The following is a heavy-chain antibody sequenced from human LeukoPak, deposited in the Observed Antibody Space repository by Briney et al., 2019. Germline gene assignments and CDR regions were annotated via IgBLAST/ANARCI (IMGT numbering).Heavy chain of an antibody. CDR2: MYSSGST. CDR3: ARRYIADAFDI. Sequence: SETLSLTCAVSGGSIRSYYWTWIRQPAGKGLEWIGRMYSSGSTNYNPSLKSRVTMSVDTSKNHFSLKLSSVTAADTAVYYCARRYIADAFDIWGQGTMVTVSS. CDR1: GGSIRSYY. V-gene: IGHV4-4*07. J-gene: IGHJ3*02. D-gene: IGHD6-13*01.